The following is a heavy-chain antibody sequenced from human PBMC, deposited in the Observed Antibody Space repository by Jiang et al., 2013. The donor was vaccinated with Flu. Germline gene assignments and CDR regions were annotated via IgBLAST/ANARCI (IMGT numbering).Heavy chain of an antibody. V-gene: IGHV4-59*01. D-gene: IGHD3-10*01. CDR2: IYYSGST. J-gene: IGHJ5*02. Sequence: EWIGYIYYSGSTNYNPSLKSRVTISVDTSKNQFSLKLSSVTAADTAVYYCARWGLNYYGSGPRNWFDPWGQGTLVTVSS. CDR3: ARWGLNYYGSGPRNWFDP.